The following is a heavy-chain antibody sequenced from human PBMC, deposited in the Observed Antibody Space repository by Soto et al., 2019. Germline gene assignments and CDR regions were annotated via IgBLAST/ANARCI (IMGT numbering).Heavy chain of an antibody. J-gene: IGHJ3*02. CDR3: GRRVPTPADSRDI. V-gene: IGHV3-72*01. CDR1: GFTFSDHY. CDR2: IRNKANSYTT. D-gene: IGHD5-12*01. Sequence: EVQLVESGGDLVQPGGSLRLSCAASGFTFSDHYMDWVRQAPGKGLEWVGRIRNKANSYTTEYAASVKGRFTISKDDSKNSLYLQMNRLKTEDRAVYYCGRRVPTPADSRDIWGEGTMVTVSS.